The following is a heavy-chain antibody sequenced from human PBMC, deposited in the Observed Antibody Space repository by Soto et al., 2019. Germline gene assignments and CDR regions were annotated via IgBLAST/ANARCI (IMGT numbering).Heavy chain of an antibody. CDR2: ISGNGANT. J-gene: IGHJ3*02. D-gene: IGHD2-15*01. CDR1: GFTFSNYV. V-gene: IGHV3-64*07. Sequence: EVQLVESGGGLVQPGGSLRLSCSTSGFTFSNYVMHWVRQAPGKGLEYVSAISGNGANTYYADSVKGRFTISRDNSRATLYRQMGSLRAEDMAVYFCARVVVFTDYIHDALDIWGQGTMVTVSS. CDR3: ARVVVFTDYIHDALDI.